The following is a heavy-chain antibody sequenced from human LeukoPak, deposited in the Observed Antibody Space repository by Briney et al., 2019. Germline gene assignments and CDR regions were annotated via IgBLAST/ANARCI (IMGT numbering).Heavy chain of an antibody. V-gene: IGHV3-53*01. J-gene: IGHJ4*02. D-gene: IGHD2/OR15-2a*01. Sequence: PGGSLRLFCAASGFIVSNNYMSWVRQAPGKGLEWVSVFYTGGSTNYADSVKGRFTISRDNSKNTLYLQMNSLRAEDTAVYYCARERIFDYWGQGTLVTVSS. CDR3: ARERIFDY. CDR1: GFIVSNNY. CDR2: FYTGGST.